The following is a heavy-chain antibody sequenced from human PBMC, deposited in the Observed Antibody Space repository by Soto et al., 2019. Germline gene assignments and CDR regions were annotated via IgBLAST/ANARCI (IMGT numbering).Heavy chain of an antibody. Sequence: QVQLVESWGGVVQPGTSLRLSCVGSGFTFRSYVIHWVRQAPGKGLEWVALTSYDGSNNFYGDSVKGRFTISRDNSRNTVELQMDSLILEDTALYYCARWGTTGGLDVWGQGTLVSVSS. CDR3: ARWGTTGGLDV. D-gene: IGHD3-16*01. CDR1: GFTFRSYV. CDR2: TSYDGSNN. J-gene: IGHJ4*02. V-gene: IGHV3-33*05.